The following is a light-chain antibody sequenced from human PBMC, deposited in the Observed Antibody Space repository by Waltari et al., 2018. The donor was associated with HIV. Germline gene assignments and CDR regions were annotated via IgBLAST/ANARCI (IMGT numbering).Light chain of an antibody. Sequence: QSVLTPPPSVSGAPGQMVTISCTGSSSHTGAGYDVHWYQQLPGKAPKRRMYGNNKRPAEVPDRFFGTKSGTSVSLAITGLQAEDEADYFCQSYDSRLRAVVFGGGTKLT. CDR1: SSHTGAGYD. CDR2: GNN. CDR3: QSYDSRLRAVV. J-gene: IGLJ2*01. V-gene: IGLV1-40*01.